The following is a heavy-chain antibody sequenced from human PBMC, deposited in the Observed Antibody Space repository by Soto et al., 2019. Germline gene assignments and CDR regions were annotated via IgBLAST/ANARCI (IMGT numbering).Heavy chain of an antibody. Sequence: SSVKVSCKASGGTSSSNAISWVRQAPGQGLEWMGGITLIFGTANYAQKFQGRITITADESTTTAYMELSSLRSEATAVYYCAIFAGDDFLQYHYRDVWGQGTAVTVSS. CDR1: GGTSSSNA. CDR3: AIFAGDDFLQYHYRDV. CDR2: ITLIFGTA. V-gene: IGHV1-69*13. J-gene: IGHJ6*02. D-gene: IGHD5-12*01.